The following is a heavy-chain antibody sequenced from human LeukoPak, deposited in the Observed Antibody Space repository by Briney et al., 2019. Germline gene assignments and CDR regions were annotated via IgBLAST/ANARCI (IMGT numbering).Heavy chain of an antibody. CDR2: ISYDGSNK. CDR3: ATNYDSSGGGMDV. CDR1: GFTFSSYG. J-gene: IGHJ6*02. D-gene: IGHD3-22*01. V-gene: IGHV3-30*03. Sequence: PGRSLRLSCAASGFTFSSYGMHWVRQAPGKGLEWVAVISYDGSNKYYADPVKGRFTISRDNSKNTLYLQMNSLRAEDTAVYYCATNYDSSGGGMDVWGQGTTVTVSS.